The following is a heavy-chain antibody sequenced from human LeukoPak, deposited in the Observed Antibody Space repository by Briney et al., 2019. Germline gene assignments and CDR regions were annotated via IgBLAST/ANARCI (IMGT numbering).Heavy chain of an antibody. Sequence: PGGSPRLSCAASRFTFSRHWMSWVRQAPGKGLEWVANIEQDGDEKYYVDSVKGRFIISRDNTKNSLYLQMNSLRAEDTAVYYCARVRGPSFVLSPIDYWGQGTLVTVSS. D-gene: IGHD2-15*01. CDR3: ARVRGPSFVLSPIDY. CDR1: RFTFSRHW. V-gene: IGHV3-7*01. CDR2: IEQDGDEK. J-gene: IGHJ4*02.